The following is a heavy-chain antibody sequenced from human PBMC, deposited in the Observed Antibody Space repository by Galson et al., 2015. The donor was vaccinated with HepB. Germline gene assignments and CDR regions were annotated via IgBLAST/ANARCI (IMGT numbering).Heavy chain of an antibody. CDR1: GFTFGDYA. J-gene: IGHJ3*02. Sequence: SLRLSCAASGFTFGDYAMSWFRQAPGKGLEWVGFIRSKAYGGTTEYAASVKGRFTISRDDSKSIAYLQMNSLKTEDTAVYYCTRDHAPLAAAGDAFDIWGQGTMVTVSS. D-gene: IGHD6-13*01. CDR2: IRSKAYGGTT. CDR3: TRDHAPLAAAGDAFDI. V-gene: IGHV3-49*03.